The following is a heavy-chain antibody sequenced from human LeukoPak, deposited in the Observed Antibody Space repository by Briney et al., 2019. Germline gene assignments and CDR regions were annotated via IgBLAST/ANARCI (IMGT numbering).Heavy chain of an antibody. D-gene: IGHD1-26*01. CDR1: GFTFSGST. Sequence: PGGSLRLSCAASGFTFSGSTIHWVRQASGEGLEWVGRIRSKANNNATAYATSVKGRFTLSRDDSNNTAYLQMNSLKTEDTAVYFCIRGAASGSYYGLDVWGQGATVTVSS. J-gene: IGHJ6*02. V-gene: IGHV3-73*01. CDR3: IRGAASGSYYGLDV. CDR2: IRSKANNNAT.